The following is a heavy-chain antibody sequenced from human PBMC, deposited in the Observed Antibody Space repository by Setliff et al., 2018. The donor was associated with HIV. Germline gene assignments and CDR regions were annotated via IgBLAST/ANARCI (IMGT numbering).Heavy chain of an antibody. D-gene: IGHD3-16*01. J-gene: IGHJ4*02. V-gene: IGHV3-74*01. Sequence: LRLSCAASGFTFSSYWMHWVRQVPGKGLVWVSRINIDGSGAIYADTVKGRFTISRDNANNTLYLQMNNLRTEDTAIYYCLRASSLRSPFDYWGQGTLVTVSS. CDR1: GFTFSSYW. CDR3: LRASSLRSPFDY. CDR2: INIDGSGA.